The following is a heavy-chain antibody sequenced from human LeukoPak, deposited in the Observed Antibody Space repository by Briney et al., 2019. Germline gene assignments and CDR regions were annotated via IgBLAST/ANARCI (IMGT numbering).Heavy chain of an antibody. V-gene: IGHV4-59*01. Sequence: SETLSLTCTVSGGSISSYYWSWIRQPPGKGLEWIGYIYYSGSTNYNPSLKSRVTISVDTSKNQFSLKLSSVTAADTAVCYCARTVDTAMTYAFDIWGQGTMVTVSS. J-gene: IGHJ3*02. D-gene: IGHD5-18*01. CDR2: IYYSGST. CDR3: ARTVDTAMTYAFDI. CDR1: GGSISSYY.